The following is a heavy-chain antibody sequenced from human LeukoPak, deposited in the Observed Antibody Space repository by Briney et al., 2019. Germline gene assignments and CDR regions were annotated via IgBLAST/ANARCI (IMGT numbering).Heavy chain of an antibody. V-gene: IGHV3-74*01. CDR3: ARGPNSNWSGLDF. J-gene: IGHJ4*02. CDR2: ISPTGSTT. D-gene: IGHD6-6*01. CDR1: GFSISGHC. Sequence: GGSVRLSCTASGFSISGHCMRWARQPPGKGLFWVSRISPTGSTTSYADSVKGRFTVSRDNAKNTLYLQVNNLRAEDTAVYYCARGPNSNWSGLDFWGQGTLLTVSS.